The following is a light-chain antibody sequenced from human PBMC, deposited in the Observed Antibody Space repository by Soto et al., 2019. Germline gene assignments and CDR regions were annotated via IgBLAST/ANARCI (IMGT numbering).Light chain of an antibody. V-gene: IGLV2-14*01. CDR3: SSYTTSSTLV. J-gene: IGLJ2*01. CDR1: SSDVGGHNY. CDR2: EVS. Sequence: QSALTQPASVSGSPGQSITISCTGTSSDVGGHNYVSWYQQHPGIAPKLMISEVSNRPSGVSNRFSGSKSGNTASLTISGLQAEDEADYYCSSYTTSSTLVFGGGTKLTV.